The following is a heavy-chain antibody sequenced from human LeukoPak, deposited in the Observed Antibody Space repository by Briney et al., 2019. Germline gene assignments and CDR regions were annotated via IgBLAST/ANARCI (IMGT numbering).Heavy chain of an antibody. V-gene: IGHV2-5*02. CDR2: IYWDDDK. J-gene: IGHJ4*02. Sequence: SGPTLVKPTQTLTLTCTFSGFSLSTSGVGVGWIRQPPGKAPECLALIYWDDDKRYSPSLKSRLTITKDTSKNQVVLTMTNMDPVDTATYYCAHAMIRGVIMSPYYFDYWGQGTLVIVSS. CDR1: GFSLSTSGVG. D-gene: IGHD3-10*01. CDR3: AHAMIRGVIMSPYYFDY.